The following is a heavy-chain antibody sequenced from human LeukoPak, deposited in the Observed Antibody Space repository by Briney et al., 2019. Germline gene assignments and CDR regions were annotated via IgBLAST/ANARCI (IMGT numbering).Heavy chain of an antibody. D-gene: IGHD5-12*01. V-gene: IGHV4-30-4*01. CDR3: AGGDSGYVGY. J-gene: IGHJ4*02. Sequence: SETLSLTCTVSGGSISSGDYYWSWIRQPPGKGLEWIRYIYYSGSTYYNPSLKSRVTISVDTSKNQFSLKLSSVTAADTAVYYCAGGDSGYVGYWGQGTLVTVSS. CDR1: GGSISSGDYY. CDR2: IYYSGST.